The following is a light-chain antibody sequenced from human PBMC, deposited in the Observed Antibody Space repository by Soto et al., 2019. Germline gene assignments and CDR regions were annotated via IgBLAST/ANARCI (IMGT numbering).Light chain of an antibody. V-gene: IGKV1-5*03. CDR1: QNVNTW. CDR3: QHYNTYPWT. J-gene: IGKJ1*01. Sequence: DIQMTQSPSTLSASVGDRVTITCRASQNVNTWLAWYHQKPGKGPKLLIYKASHLESGVPSRFSGSGSGTEFTLTISSLQPGDFATYYCQHYNTYPWTFGHGTKVDIK. CDR2: KAS.